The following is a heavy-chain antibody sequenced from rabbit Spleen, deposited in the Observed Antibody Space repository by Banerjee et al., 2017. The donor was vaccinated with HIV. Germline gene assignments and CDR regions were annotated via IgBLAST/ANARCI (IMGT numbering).Heavy chain of an antibody. CDR2: IYGGSSSST. V-gene: IGHV1S45*01. J-gene: IGHJ3*01. CDR1: GFPFSNYW. D-gene: IGHD1-1*01. CDR3: ARDLPTVVGWNLSL. Sequence: QEQLEESGGGLVKPEGSLTLTCKASGFPFSNYWMCWVRQAPGKGLEWIGCIYGGSSSSTYYPNWVNGRFSISKTSSTTVTLQMTSLTAADTATYFCARDLPTVVGWNLSLWGQGTLVTVS.